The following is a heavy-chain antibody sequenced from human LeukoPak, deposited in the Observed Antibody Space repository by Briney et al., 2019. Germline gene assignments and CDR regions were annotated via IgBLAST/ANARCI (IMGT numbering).Heavy chain of an antibody. J-gene: IGHJ5*02. CDR1: GESFSGYY. D-gene: IGHD1-1*01. CDR2: INHSGST. CDR3: ARGGGGYLTNNWFDP. V-gene: IGHV4-34*01. Sequence: SETLSLTCAVYGESFSGYYWSWIRQPPGKGLEWIGEINHSGSTNYNPSLKSRVTISIDMSKNQFSLKLSSVTAADTAVYYCARGGGGYLTNNWFDPWGQGTLVTVSS.